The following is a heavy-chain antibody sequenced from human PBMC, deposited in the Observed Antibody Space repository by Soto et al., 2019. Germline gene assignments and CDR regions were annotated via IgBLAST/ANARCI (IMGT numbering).Heavy chain of an antibody. CDR3: ARDTRVQMDYGMDV. V-gene: IGHV3-30-3*01. CDR2: ISYDGSNK. J-gene: IGHJ6*02. CDR1: GFTFSSYA. Sequence: PGGSLRLSCAASGFTFSSYAMHWARQAPGKGLEWVAVISYDGSNKYYADSVKGRFTISRDNSKNTLYLQMNSLRAEDTAVYYCARDTRVQMDYGMDVWGQGTTVTVSS. D-gene: IGHD2-8*01.